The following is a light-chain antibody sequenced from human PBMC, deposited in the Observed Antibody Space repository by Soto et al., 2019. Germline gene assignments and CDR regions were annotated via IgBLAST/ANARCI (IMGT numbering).Light chain of an antibody. V-gene: IGKV3-20*01. Sequence: EVVLTQSPGPLSWSPGERVTLSCRTSQSVNNKFLSWFQQKPGQPPRLLLYAASKRAAGTPDRFSGAGSGTDFTLIISRLEPEDVAVYFCYQYEQTPPWTFGRGTKVEIK. CDR1: QSVNNKF. J-gene: IGKJ1*01. CDR3: YQYEQTPPWT. CDR2: AAS.